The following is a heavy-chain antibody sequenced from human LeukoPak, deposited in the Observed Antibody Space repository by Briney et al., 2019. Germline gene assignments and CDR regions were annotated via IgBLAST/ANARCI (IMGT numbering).Heavy chain of an antibody. D-gene: IGHD2-15*01. J-gene: IGHJ4*02. CDR2: INESGST. CDR1: GGSFSGYY. V-gene: IGHV4-34*01. CDR3: ARGPLVYCSGGSCYSPTFDY. Sequence: SETLSLTCGVSGGSFSGYYWSWIRQSPGKGLEWIGEINESGSTDYNPSLMSRVTISLDTSKNQFSLKLSSVTAADTAVYYCARGPLVYCSGGSCYSPTFDYWGQGTLVTVSS.